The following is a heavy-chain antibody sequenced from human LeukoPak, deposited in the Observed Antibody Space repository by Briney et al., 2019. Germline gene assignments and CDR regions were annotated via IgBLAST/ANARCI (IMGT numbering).Heavy chain of an antibody. CDR3: ARGERGSDY. J-gene: IGHJ4*02. Sequence: PSETLSLTCTVSGYSFSTAYYWGWIRQPPGEGLEWIASISHSGSTYYHPSLKRRVTISADTSNNRFSLVLTSVTAADTAVYYCARGERGSDYWGQGTLVTVSS. CDR1: GYSFSTAYY. D-gene: IGHD1-1*01. V-gene: IGHV4-38-2*02. CDR2: ISHSGST.